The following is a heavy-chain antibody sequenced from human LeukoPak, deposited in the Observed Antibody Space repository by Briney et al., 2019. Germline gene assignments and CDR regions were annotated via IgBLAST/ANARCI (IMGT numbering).Heavy chain of an antibody. CDR1: GDSISSYY. V-gene: IGHV4-59*01. CDR2: IYYSGST. CDR3: ARGGVAAWFDP. J-gene: IGHJ5*02. Sequence: SETLSLTCTVSGDSISSYYWSWIRQPPGKGLEWIGYIYYSGSTNYNPSLRSRVTISVDTSKNQFSLKLSSVTAADTAVYYCARGGVAAWFDPWGQGTLVTVSS. D-gene: IGHD6-13*01.